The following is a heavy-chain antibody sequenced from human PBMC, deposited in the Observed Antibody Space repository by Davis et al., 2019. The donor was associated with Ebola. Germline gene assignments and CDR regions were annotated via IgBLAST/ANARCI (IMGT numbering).Heavy chain of an antibody. D-gene: IGHD3-16*01. J-gene: IGHJ5*02. CDR2: IKTDGTEG. CDR3: MSLSGGS. CDR1: GFTFSRYW. Sequence: GESLKISCAASGFTFSRYWMSWVRQAPGKGLEWVANIKTDGTEGYYADSVKGRFTISRDNAKNTLYLQMNSLRAEDTAVYYCMSLSGGSWGQGTLVTVSS. V-gene: IGHV3-7*01.